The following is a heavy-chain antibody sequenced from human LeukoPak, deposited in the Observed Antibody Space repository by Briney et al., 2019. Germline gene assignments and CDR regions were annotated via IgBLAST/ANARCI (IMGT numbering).Heavy chain of an antibody. J-gene: IGHJ3*01. V-gene: IGHV3-66*01. CDR1: GLTVSDNY. Sequence: GGSLTLSCAASGLTVSDNYMRWVRQAPGKGLEWVSVIYSGGTTYYADSVKRRFNISRDNYNNTLYLQMNSLRAEDTAVFYCARGSWPNDAFDVWGQGTMVTVSS. CDR3: ARGSWPNDAFDV. CDR2: IYSGGTT.